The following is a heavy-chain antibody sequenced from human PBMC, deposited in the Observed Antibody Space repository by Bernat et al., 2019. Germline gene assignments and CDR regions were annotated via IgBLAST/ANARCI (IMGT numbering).Heavy chain of an antibody. CDR3: ARDSRSGWQLGVVFDY. V-gene: IGHV3-53*01. CDR2: IYSGGST. CDR1: GFTVSSNY. J-gene: IGHJ4*02. D-gene: IGHD6-19*01. Sequence: EVQLVESGGGLIQPGGSLRLSCAASGFTVSSNYMSWVRQAPGKGLEWVSVIYSGGSTYYADSVKGRFTISRDNSKNTLYLQMNSLRAEDPAVYYCARDSRSGWQLGVVFDYWGQGTLVTVSS.